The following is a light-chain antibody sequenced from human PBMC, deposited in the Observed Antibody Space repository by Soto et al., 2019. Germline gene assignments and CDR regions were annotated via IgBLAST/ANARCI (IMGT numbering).Light chain of an antibody. J-gene: IGLJ1*01. Sequence: QSVLTQPASVSGSPGQSITISCTGTSSDVGGYNYVSWYQQHPGKAPKLIIYEVSNRPSGVSNRFSGSKSGNTASLTISGLQAEDEADYYRNSYTSKSTGVFGTGTQLTVL. V-gene: IGLV2-14*01. CDR2: EVS. CDR1: SSDVGGYNY. CDR3: NSYTSKSTGV.